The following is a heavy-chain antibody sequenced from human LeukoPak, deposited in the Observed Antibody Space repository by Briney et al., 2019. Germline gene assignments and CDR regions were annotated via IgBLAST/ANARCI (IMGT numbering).Heavy chain of an antibody. Sequence: PSETLSLTCAVYGGSFSGYYWSWIRQPPGKGLEWIGEINHSGSTNYNPSLKSRVTISVDTSKNQFSLKLSFVTAADTAVYYCARRRVVVAARIDYWGQGTLVTVSS. D-gene: IGHD2-15*01. CDR1: GGSFSGYY. V-gene: IGHV4-34*01. CDR2: INHSGST. CDR3: ARRRVVVAARIDY. J-gene: IGHJ4*02.